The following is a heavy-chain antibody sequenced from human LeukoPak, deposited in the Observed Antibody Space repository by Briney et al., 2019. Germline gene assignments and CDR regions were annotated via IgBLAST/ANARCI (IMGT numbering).Heavy chain of an antibody. CDR3: ARDLGLQLWLLPDY. CDR1: GYTFTGYY. D-gene: IGHD5-18*01. V-gene: IGHV1-2*02. Sequence: ASEKVSCKASGYTFTGYYMHWVRQAPGQGLEWMGWINPSSGGTNYAQKFQGRVTMTRDTSISTAYMELSRLRSDDTAVYYCARDLGLQLWLLPDYWGQGTLVTVAS. J-gene: IGHJ4*02. CDR2: INPSSGGT.